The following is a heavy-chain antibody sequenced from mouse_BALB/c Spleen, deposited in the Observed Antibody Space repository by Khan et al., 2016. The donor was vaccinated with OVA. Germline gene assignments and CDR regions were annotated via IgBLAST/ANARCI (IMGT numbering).Heavy chain of an antibody. CDR1: GFTFSNYG. J-gene: IGHJ3*01. Sequence: EVELVESGGGLVKPGGSLKVSCAASGFTFSNYGMSWVRQTPEKRLEWVASIISGGTTYYPDSVKGRFTISRDDARNILYLQMSSLRSEDTAMYYCARDYWFVYWGQGTLVTVSA. CDR2: IISGGTT. V-gene: IGHV5-6-5*01. CDR3: ARDYWFVY.